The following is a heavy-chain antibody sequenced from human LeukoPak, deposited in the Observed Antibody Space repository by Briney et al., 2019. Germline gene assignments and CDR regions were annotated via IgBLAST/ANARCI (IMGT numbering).Heavy chain of an antibody. Sequence: PGGSLRLSCAVSGFTFNNYSMNWVRQAPGKGLEWVSGFGVGGDDTHYADSVRGRFSISRDNSRTTMYLQMNSLRADDTALYFCARGFEDFDYWGQGTLVTVSS. CDR1: GFTFNNYS. CDR2: FGVGGDDT. CDR3: ARGFEDFDY. V-gene: IGHV3-23*01. D-gene: IGHD3-10*01. J-gene: IGHJ4*02.